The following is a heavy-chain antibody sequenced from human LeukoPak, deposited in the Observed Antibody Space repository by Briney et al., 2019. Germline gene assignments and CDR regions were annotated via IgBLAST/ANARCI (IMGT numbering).Heavy chain of an antibody. D-gene: IGHD5-12*01. V-gene: IGHV3-20*04. Sequence: GGSLRLSCAASGFTFDDYGMSWVRQAPGKGLEWVSGINWNGGSTGYADSVKGRFTISRDNAKNSLYLQMNSLRAEDTAVYYCARSDYSGYDSYYFYYYMEVWGKGTTVTVSS. CDR1: GFTFDDYG. J-gene: IGHJ6*03. CDR2: INWNGGST. CDR3: ARSDYSGYDSYYFYYYMEV.